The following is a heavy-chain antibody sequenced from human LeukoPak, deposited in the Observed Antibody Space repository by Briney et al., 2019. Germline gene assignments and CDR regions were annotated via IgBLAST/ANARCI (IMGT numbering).Heavy chain of an antibody. D-gene: IGHD6-13*01. CDR1: GGSISSSSHY. J-gene: IGHJ4*02. CDR3: ARRAYSTTWSYFDY. Sequence: PSETLSLTCTVSGGSISSSSHYWGWIRQPPGKGLEWIGSIYYSGTAFYNPSLKCRVTISIDTSKNQFSLNLSSVAAADTAVYYCARRAYSTTWSYFDYWGQGTLVTVSS. CDR2: IYYSGTA. V-gene: IGHV4-39*01.